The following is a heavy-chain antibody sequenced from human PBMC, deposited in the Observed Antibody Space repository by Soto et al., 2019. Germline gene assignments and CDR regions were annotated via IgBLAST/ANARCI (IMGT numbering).Heavy chain of an antibody. V-gene: IGHV2-5*02. Sequence: QITLKESGPTLVTPTQTLTLTCAFSGFSLSTSGVGVGWIRQPPGKALEWLALIYWDDDKRYSPSLKSRLTNTKHTSNHQVVLILTNLDPVDTATYYCAHRHTAGRWYNWFDPWGQGILVTVSS. CDR2: IYWDDDK. CDR3: AHRHTAGRWYNWFDP. D-gene: IGHD2-15*01. CDR1: GFSLSTSGVG. J-gene: IGHJ5*02.